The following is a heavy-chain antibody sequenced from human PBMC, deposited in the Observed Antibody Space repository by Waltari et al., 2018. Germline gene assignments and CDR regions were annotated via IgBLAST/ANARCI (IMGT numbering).Heavy chain of an antibody. CDR2: VAPDDGGT. D-gene: IGHD1-26*01. CDR1: GYTFTDYY. V-gene: IGHV1-69-2*01. Sequence: VQLVQSGAEVKKPGATVKLPCKVSGYTFTDYYMHWVQQAPGKGLEWMGLVAPDDGGTIDAEKLQGRVTMTAGTCTDTAYMELRSLRAEDTAVYYCATSGVGDKRDAFDIWGQGTMVTVSS. CDR3: ATSGVGDKRDAFDI. J-gene: IGHJ3*02.